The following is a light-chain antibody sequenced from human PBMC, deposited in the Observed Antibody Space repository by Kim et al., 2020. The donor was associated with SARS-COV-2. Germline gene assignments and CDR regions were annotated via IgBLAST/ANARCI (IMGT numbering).Light chain of an antibody. CDR3: QSYDNNFSGSRV. CDR2: GDT. CDR1: SPNIGAGYD. J-gene: IGLJ1*01. V-gene: IGLV1-40*01. Sequence: QSVLTQPPSVSGAPGQRVTISCSGSSPNIGAGYDVHWYQQLPGTAPKLIIYGDTNRPSGVPDRFSGSRSGTSASLAITGLQTEDEADYYCQSYDNNFSGSRVFGTGTKVTVL.